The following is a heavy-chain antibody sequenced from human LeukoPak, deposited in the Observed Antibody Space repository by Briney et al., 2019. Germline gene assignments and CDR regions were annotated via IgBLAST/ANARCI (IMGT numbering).Heavy chain of an antibody. D-gene: IGHD4-11*01. CDR3: ARPTDEFRLDL. V-gene: IGHV3-23*01. CDR2: ISGSGGST. Sequence: GGSLRLSCAASGFTFSSYAMSWVRQAPGKGLEWVSTISGSGGSTYYADSVKGRFTISRDNAKNSVFLQMNSLTAEDTAAYFCARPTDEFRLDLWGQGTLVTVSS. CDR1: GFTFSSYA. J-gene: IGHJ5*02.